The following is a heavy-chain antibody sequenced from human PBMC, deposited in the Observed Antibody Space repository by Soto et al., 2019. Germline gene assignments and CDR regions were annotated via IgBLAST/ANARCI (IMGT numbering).Heavy chain of an antibody. V-gene: IGHV3-9*01. CDR3: AKDYYDILTGPNDY. Sequence: GGSLRLSCAASGFTFDDYAMHWVRQAPGKGLEWVSGISWNSGSIGYADSVKGRFTISRDNAKNSLYLQMNSLRAEDTALYYCAKDYYDILTGPNDYWGQGTLVTVSS. CDR2: ISWNSGSI. J-gene: IGHJ4*02. D-gene: IGHD3-9*01. CDR1: GFTFDDYA.